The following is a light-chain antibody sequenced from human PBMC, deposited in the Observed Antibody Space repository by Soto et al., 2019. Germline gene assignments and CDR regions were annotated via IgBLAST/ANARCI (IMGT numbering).Light chain of an antibody. V-gene: IGKV1-39*01. CDR3: QQTYSIPRA. CDR2: AAS. Sequence: DIQMTQSPSSLSAPVGDRVTITCRASQSINYYLNWYQQKVGEPPKLLIYAASSLQSGVPSRFSGSGSGADYTLTISRLQPEDFATYYCQQTYSIPRAFGQWTKVDI. J-gene: IGKJ1*01. CDR1: QSINYY.